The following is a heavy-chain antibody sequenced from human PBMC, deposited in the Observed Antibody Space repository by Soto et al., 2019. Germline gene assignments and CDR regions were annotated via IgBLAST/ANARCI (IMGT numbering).Heavy chain of an antibody. J-gene: IGHJ5*02. Sequence: ASVKVSCKASGYTFTSYAMHWVRQAPGQRLEWMGWINAGNGNTKYSQKFQGRVTITADTSTGTAYMELTRLRSDDTAVYYCAGDPDSHYNDSHAYSYPWGQGTLVTVSS. D-gene: IGHD3-22*01. CDR1: GYTFTSYA. CDR3: AGDPDSHYNDSHAYSYP. V-gene: IGHV1-3*01. CDR2: INAGNGNT.